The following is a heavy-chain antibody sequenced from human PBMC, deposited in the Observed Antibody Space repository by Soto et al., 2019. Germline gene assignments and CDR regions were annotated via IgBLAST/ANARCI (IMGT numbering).Heavy chain of an antibody. CDR1: GDTFNFYT. CDR3: ATSYGAGYRAFDF. V-gene: IGHV1-69*02. Sequence: QVQLVQSGADVKKPGSSVKVSCKASGDTFNFYTINWVRQAPGLGLEWMGRFNPILTMSNYAQKFEGRVRITADKSTSTAYMELSRLRAEHTAMYYCATSYGAGYRAFDFWGQGALVTVSS. J-gene: IGHJ4*02. CDR2: FNPILTMS. D-gene: IGHD3-10*01.